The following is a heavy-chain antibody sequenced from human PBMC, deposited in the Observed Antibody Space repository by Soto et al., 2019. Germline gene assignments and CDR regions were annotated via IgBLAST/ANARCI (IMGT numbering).Heavy chain of an antibody. CDR2: ISSSGGAI. D-gene: IGHD6-13*01. CDR3: ARDHGGSTWFVGVYYFFGMDV. V-gene: IGHV3-48*02. CDR1: GFIFSDYT. Sequence: EVQLVESGGDLVQPGGSLRLSCAASGFIFSDYTMTWVRQAPGRGLEFVSHISSSGGAIFYAESVKGRFTVSRDNAKNSLYLQMNSLRDEDTAVYFCARDHGGSTWFVGVYYFFGMDVWRQGTAVTVSS. J-gene: IGHJ6*02.